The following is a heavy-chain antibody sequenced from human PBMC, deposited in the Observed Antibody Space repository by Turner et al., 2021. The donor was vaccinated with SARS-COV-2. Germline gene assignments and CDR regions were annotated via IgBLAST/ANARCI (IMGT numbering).Heavy chain of an antibody. J-gene: IGHJ4*02. CDR2: INHSGST. V-gene: IGHV4-34*01. D-gene: IGHD3-3*01. Sequence: QVQLQQWGAGLLKPSETLSLTCAVYGGAFSGYFWTWIRQPPGKGLEWIGEINHSGSTNDNPSLKSRVTISVDTSKNQFSLKLSSVTAADTAVYYCARGQGWLQPPFGYWGQGTLVTVSS. CDR1: GGAFSGYF. CDR3: ARGQGWLQPPFGY.